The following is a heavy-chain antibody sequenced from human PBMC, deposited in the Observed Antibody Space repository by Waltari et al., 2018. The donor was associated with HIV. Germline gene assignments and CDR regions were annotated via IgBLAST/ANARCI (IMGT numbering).Heavy chain of an antibody. J-gene: IGHJ4*01. Sequence: QLQLQESGPALVKPSETLSLTCTVSTGYITQSYYWGWVRHFPGPGLEWLGTIYSIGVTNSAPSLKTRSALSVDTSKNQFSLRLTAVTAADTSLYFCVALTTVTGTIDNWGQEPWSASRQ. CDR1: TGYITQSYY. V-gene: IGHV4-39*01. D-gene: IGHD6-19*01. CDR3: VALTTVTGTIDN. CDR2: IYSIGVT.